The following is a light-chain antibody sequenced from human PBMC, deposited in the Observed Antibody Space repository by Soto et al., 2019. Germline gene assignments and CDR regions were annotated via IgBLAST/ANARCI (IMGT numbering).Light chain of an antibody. J-gene: IGLJ2*01. CDR1: SGHSSYI. CDR2: LEGRGSY. Sequence: QPVLTQSSSASASLGSSVKLTCTLSSGHSSYIIAWHQQQPGKAPRYLMKLEGRGSYNKGSGVPDRFSGSSSGADRYLTISNLQFEDEADYYCETWDSNPRVFGGGTKLTVL. V-gene: IGLV4-60*02. CDR3: ETWDSNPRV.